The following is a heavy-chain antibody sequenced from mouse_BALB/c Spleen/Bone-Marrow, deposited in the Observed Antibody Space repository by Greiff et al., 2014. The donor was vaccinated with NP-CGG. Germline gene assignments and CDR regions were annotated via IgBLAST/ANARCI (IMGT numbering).Heavy chain of an antibody. CDR3: ASYYGSSYDYFDY. J-gene: IGHJ2*01. CDR1: GFNIRDYY. V-gene: IGHV14-1*02. D-gene: IGHD1-1*01. Sequence: VQLQQSGAELVRPGALVKLSCKASGFNIRDYYMHWVKQRPKQGLEWIGWIDPENGNTIYDPKFQGKASIPADTSSNTAYLQLSSLTSEDTAVYYCASYYGSSYDYFDYWGQGTTLTVSS. CDR2: IDPENGNT.